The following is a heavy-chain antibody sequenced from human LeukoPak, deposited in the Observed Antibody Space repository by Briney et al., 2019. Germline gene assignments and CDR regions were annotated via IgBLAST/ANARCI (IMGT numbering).Heavy chain of an antibody. V-gene: IGHV3-7*01. J-gene: IGHJ2*01. Sequence: PGGSLRLSCAASGFTFSSIWIPGAAQPQGRGWGGGTHMKEDGSEKYYVDSVKGRFTVSRDNAKNSLYLQMNSLRAEDTAVYSCARSLATGPYWYFDLWGRGTLVTVSS. CDR3: ARSLATGPYWYFDL. CDR2: MKEDGSEK. CDR1: GFTFSSIW. D-gene: IGHD7-27*01.